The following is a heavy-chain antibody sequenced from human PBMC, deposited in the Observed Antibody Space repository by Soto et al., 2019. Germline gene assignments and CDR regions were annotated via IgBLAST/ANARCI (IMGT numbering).Heavy chain of an antibody. J-gene: IGHJ6*03. CDR3: ARDKWFGELDYYYYYMDV. CDR1: GFTFSSYG. V-gene: IGHV3-33*01. Sequence: VGSLRLSCAASGFTFSSYGMHWVRQAPGKGLEWVAVIWYDGSNKYYADSVKGRFTISRDNSKNTLYLQMNSLRAEDTAVYYCARDKWFGELDYYYYYMDVWGKGTTVTVSS. D-gene: IGHD3-10*01. CDR2: IWYDGSNK.